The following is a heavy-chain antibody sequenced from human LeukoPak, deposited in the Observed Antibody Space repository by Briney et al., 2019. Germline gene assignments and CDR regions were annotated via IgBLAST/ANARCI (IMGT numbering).Heavy chain of an antibody. CDR3: ARDQYYYDSSGYQTFDY. Sequence: SGYTFXSYAMNWVRQAPGQGLEWMGWINTNTGNPTYAQGFTGRFVFSLDTSVSTAYLQISSLKAEDTAVYYCARDQYYYDSSGYQTFDYWGQGTLVTVSS. V-gene: IGHV7-4-1*02. D-gene: IGHD3-22*01. CDR1: GYTFXSYA. CDR2: INTNTGNP. J-gene: IGHJ4*02.